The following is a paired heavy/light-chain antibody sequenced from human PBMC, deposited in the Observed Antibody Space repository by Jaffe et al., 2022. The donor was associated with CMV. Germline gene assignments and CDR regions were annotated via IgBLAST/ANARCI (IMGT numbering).Light chain of an antibody. Sequence: EIVLTQSPGTLSLSPGERATLSCRASQSVRANHLTWYQQRPGQPPRLLIFGASGRATGIPDRFSGSGSGTDFTLTISRLEPEDFAVYYCQQYGTSPTTFGQGTRLEIK. CDR3: QQYGTSPTT. J-gene: IGKJ5*01. CDR2: GAS. CDR1: QSVRANH. V-gene: IGKV3-20*01.
Heavy chain of an antibody. CDR1: GFTFSSYW. D-gene: IGHD2-2*01. Sequence: VQLVESGGGLVQPGGSLRLSCEASGFTFSSYWMTWVRQAPGKGLEWVANIKPDGSEKYHVDAVKGRFTISRDNAKNSLFLQMNSLTPEDTAVYYCARAHLLPEDAYDIWGQGTMVTVSS. J-gene: IGHJ3*02. CDR2: IKPDGSEK. CDR3: ARAHLLPEDAYDI. V-gene: IGHV3-7*03.